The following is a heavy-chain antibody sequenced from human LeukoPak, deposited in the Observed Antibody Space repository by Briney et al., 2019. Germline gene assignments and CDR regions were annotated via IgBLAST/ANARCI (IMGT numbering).Heavy chain of an antibody. CDR2: IKQDGSEK. CDR3: VRDGDTSGYTN. D-gene: IGHD3-22*01. Sequence: RPGGSLRLSCAASGSTFSSYWMRCVRPAPGKGLEWVANIKQDGSEKYYVDSVKGRFTISRDNAKNSLYLQMNSLRAEDTAVYSCVRDGDTSGYTNWGQGTLVTVSS. J-gene: IGHJ4*02. CDR1: GSTFSSYW. V-gene: IGHV3-7*01.